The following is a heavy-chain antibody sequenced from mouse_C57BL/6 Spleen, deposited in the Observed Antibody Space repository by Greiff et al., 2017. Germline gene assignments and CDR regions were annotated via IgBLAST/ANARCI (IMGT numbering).Heavy chain of an antibody. CDR2: IRNKPNGYTT. V-gene: IGHV7-3*01. CDR3: ARYKSGTGYAMDY. CDR1: GFTFTDYY. D-gene: IGHD3-3*01. J-gene: IGHJ4*01. Sequence: EVHLVESGGGLVQPGGSLSLSCAASGFTFTDYYMSWVRQPPGKALEWLGFIRNKPNGYTTEYSASVKGRFTISRDNSQSILYLQMNALRAEDSATYYCARYKSGTGYAMDYWGQGTSVTVSS.